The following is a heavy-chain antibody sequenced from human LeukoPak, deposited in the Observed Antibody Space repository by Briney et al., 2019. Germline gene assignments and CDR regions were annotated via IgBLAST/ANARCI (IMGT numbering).Heavy chain of an antibody. CDR1: GFTFSSYS. V-gene: IGHV3-48*02. Sequence: GGSLRLSCAAPGFTFSSYSMNWVRQAPGKGLEWVSYISSSSSTIYYADSVKGRFTISRDNAKSSLYLQMNSLRDEDTAVYYCATIVVVMRGGDYWGQGTLVTVSS. D-gene: IGHD3-22*01. CDR2: ISSSSSTI. J-gene: IGHJ4*02. CDR3: ATIVVVMRGGDY.